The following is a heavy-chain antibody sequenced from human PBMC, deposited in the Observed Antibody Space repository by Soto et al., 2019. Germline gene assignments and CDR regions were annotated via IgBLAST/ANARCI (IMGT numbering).Heavy chain of an antibody. V-gene: IGHV4-59*01. CDR3: ARDWVGFGGGSSSPGYYFDY. CDR1: GGSISSYY. J-gene: IGHJ4*02. Sequence: LSLTCTVSGGSISSYYWSWIRQPPGKGLEWIGYIYYSGSTNYNPSLKSRVTISVDTSKNQSSLKLSTVRAEDTAVYYCARDWVGFGGGSSSPGYYFDYWGQGTLVTVSS. D-gene: IGHD6-6*01. CDR2: IYYSGST.